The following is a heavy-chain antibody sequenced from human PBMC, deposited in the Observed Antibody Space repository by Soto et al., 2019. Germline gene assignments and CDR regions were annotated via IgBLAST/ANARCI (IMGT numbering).Heavy chain of an antibody. Sequence: QVQLQESGPGLVKPSETLSLTCTVSGASMSNSYWSWIRQPAGNGLEWIGRIFPSGNTNYSPSLKSRVTMSIDTSKYQFSLKVTSVTAADTAMYYCAKESGAPAGTAEYWGQGILVTVSS. CDR2: IFPSGNT. CDR1: GASMSNSY. CDR3: AKESGAPAGTAEY. J-gene: IGHJ4*02. V-gene: IGHV4-4*07. D-gene: IGHD2-2*01.